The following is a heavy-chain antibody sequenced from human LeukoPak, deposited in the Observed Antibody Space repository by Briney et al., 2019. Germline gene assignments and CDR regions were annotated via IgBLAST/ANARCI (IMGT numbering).Heavy chain of an antibody. J-gene: IGHJ4*02. Sequence: GGSLRLSCAASGFLVSTNYMSWVRQAPGKGLEWVSIIYSAGGTYYADSVKGGFSISRDNPKNTLYLQMNSLRVEDTAVYYCAKGNWRYFDYWGQGTLVTVSS. V-gene: IGHV3-53*01. CDR2: IYSAGGT. D-gene: IGHD1-20*01. CDR3: AKGNWRYFDY. CDR1: GFLVSTNY.